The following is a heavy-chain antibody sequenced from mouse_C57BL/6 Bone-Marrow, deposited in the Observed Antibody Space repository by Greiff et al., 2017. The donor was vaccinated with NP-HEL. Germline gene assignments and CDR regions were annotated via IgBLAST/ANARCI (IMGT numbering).Heavy chain of an antibody. J-gene: IGHJ1*03. CDR2: ISYDGSN. V-gene: IGHV3-6*01. CDR1: GYSITSGYY. D-gene: IGHD1-1*01. CDR3: AREESYYYGSSWYFDV. Sequence: EVQLQESGPGLVKPSQSLSLTCSVTGYSITSGYYWNWIRQFPGNKLEWMGYISYDGSNNYNPSLKNRISITRDTSKNQFFLKLNSVTTEDTATYYCAREESYYYGSSWYFDVWGTGTTVTVS.